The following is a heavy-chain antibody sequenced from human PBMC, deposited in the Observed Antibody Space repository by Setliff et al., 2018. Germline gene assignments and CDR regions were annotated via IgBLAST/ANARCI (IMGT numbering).Heavy chain of an antibody. CDR2: ISAYNANT. J-gene: IGHJ5*02. D-gene: IGHD6-19*01. CDR3: ARDKAKWLVFNRWFDP. Sequence: SVKVSCTASGYTFTSYGISWVRQAPGQGLEWMGWISAYNANTNYAQKLQGRVTMTTDTSTSTAYMELRSLRSDDTAVYYCARDKAKWLVFNRWFDPWGQGTLVTVSS. V-gene: IGHV1-18*01. CDR1: GYTFTSYG.